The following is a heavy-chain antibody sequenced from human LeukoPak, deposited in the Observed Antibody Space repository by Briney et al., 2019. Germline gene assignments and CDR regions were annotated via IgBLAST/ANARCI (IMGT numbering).Heavy chain of an antibody. CDR2: INDSGRT. J-gene: IGHJ6*03. D-gene: IGHD1-7*01. CDR1: GGSFSNYY. Sequence: SETLSLTCAVYGGSFSNYYWSWIRQPPGKGLEWIGEINDSGRTNYNPSLMSRVTISVDTSKNQFSLRLSSVTATDTAVYYCARRWNYGRNYYIDVWGKGATVSVSS. V-gene: IGHV4-34*01. CDR3: ARRWNYGRNYYIDV.